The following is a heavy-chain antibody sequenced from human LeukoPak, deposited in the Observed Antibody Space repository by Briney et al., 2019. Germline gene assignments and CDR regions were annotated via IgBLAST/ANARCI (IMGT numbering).Heavy chain of an antibody. J-gene: IGHJ4*02. CDR3: ASRESLPHYYDSSGYFPYFDY. CDR2: INHSGST. D-gene: IGHD3-22*01. CDR1: GGSFSGYY. Sequence: SETLSLTCAVYGGSFSGYYWSWIRPPPGKGLEWIGEINHSGSTNYHPSLKSRVTISVDTSKNQFSLKLSSVTAADTAVYYCASRESLPHYYDSSGYFPYFDYWGQGTLVTVSS. V-gene: IGHV4-34*01.